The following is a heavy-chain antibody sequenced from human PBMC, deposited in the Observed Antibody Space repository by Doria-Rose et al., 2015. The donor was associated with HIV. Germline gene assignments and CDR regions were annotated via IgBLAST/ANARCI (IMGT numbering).Heavy chain of an antibody. V-gene: IGHV2-26*01. CDR1: GVSLSSPGMG. CDR3: ARIKSSRWYHKYYFDF. J-gene: IGHJ4*02. Sequence: SGPVLVKPTETLTLTCTVSGVSLSSPGMGVGWIRQPPGKALELLANIFSDDERSYKTSLKSRLTISRGTSKSQVVLTMTDMDPVDTATYYCARIKSSRWYHKYYFDFWGQGTLVIVSA. CDR2: IFSDDER. D-gene: IGHD6-13*01.